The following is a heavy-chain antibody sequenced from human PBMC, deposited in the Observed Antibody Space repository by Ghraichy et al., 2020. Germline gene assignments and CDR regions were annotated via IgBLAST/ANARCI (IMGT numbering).Heavy chain of an antibody. CDR2: INPNSGGT. CDR3: ARSNPTKSLWFGEGREDYFDY. Sequence: ASVKVSCKASGYTFTGYYMHWVRQAPGQGLEWMGWINPNSGGTNYAQKFQGRVTMTRDTSISTAYMELSRLRSDDTAVYYCARSNPTKSLWFGEGREDYFDYWGQGTLFTVSS. CDR1: GYTFTGYY. D-gene: IGHD3-10*01. V-gene: IGHV1-2*02. J-gene: IGHJ4*02.